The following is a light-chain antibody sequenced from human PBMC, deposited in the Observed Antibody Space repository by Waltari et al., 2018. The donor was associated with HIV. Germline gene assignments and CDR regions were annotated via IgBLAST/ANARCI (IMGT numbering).Light chain of an antibody. CDR3: CPYAGITTWV. CDR1: SNALGRYDL. V-gene: IGLV2-23*02. CDR2: HVT. Sequence: QSALTQPASVSGSPGQSITISCTGTSNALGRYDLVSWYQRQPGRAPNLLIYHVTKWHSGVSHRVSGAKSGATASLTISGLQAEDEADYYCCPYAGITTWVFGGGTKVTV. J-gene: IGLJ3*02.